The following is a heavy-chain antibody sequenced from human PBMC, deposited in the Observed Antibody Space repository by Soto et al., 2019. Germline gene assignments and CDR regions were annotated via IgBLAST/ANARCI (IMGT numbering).Heavy chain of an antibody. CDR1: GGSFSGYY. CDR2: INHSGST. CDR3: ARVRGYYYDSSGYRAPIDY. J-gene: IGHJ4*02. V-gene: IGHV4-34*01. Sequence: SETLSLTCAVYGGSFSGYYWSWIRQPPGKGLEWIGEINHSGSTNYNPSLKSRVTISVDTSKNQFSLKLSSVTAADTAVYYCARVRGYYYDSSGYRAPIDYWGQGTLVTVSS. D-gene: IGHD3-22*01.